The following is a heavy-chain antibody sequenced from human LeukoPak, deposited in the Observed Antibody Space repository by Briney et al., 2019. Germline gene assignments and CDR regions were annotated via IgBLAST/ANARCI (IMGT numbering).Heavy chain of an antibody. Sequence: PGGSLRLSCAASGFPFNAYWMTWVRQAPGKGLEWVANIRQDGDTKYYVDSVKGRFTISRDNAMNSLYLQMNSLRAEDTAVYYCARLSSDYGDYQRLYYYYGMDVWGQGTTVTVSS. CDR2: IRQDGDTK. CDR1: GFPFNAYW. J-gene: IGHJ6*02. CDR3: ARLSSDYGDYQRLYYYYGMDV. D-gene: IGHD4-17*01. V-gene: IGHV3-7*01.